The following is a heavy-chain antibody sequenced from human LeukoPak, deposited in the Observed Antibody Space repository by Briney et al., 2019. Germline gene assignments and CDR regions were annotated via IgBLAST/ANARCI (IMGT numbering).Heavy chain of an antibody. J-gene: IGHJ4*02. CDR1: GFTFSSYA. Sequence: GGSLRLSCAASGFTFSSYAMTWVRQAPGKGLEWVSAISGSGISTYYADSVKGRFTISRDNSKNTVYLQISSPRAEDTAIYYCAKTLSYTSGWVYWGQGTLVTVSS. CDR2: ISGSGIST. CDR3: AKTLSYTSGWVY. D-gene: IGHD6-19*01. V-gene: IGHV3-23*01.